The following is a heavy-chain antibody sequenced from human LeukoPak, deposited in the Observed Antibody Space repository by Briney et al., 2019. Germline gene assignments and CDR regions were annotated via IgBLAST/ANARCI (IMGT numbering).Heavy chain of an antibody. J-gene: IGHJ5*02. Sequence: GASVKVSCKASGYTFTGYYIHWVRQAPGQGLEWMGWINPNSGGTNYAQKFQGRVTMTRDTSISTAYMELISLTSDDTAVYYCARGVAENWFDPWGQGTLVTVSS. CDR3: ARGVAENWFDP. CDR1: GYTFTGYY. CDR2: INPNSGGT. V-gene: IGHV1-2*02.